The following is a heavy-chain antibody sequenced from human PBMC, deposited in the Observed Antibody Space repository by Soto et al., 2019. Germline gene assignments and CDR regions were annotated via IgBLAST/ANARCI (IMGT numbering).Heavy chain of an antibody. CDR3: ARSPGYCSGGTCYREYFQH. V-gene: IGHV3-7*01. D-gene: IGHD2-15*01. CDR2: IKQDGSEE. Sequence: EVQLVESGGGLVQPGGSLRLSCAASGFTFSNYWMSWVRQAPGKGLEWVANIKQDGSEEYYVDSVKGRFTISRDNAKNSLYLQKNSLRAEDTAVYYCARSPGYCSGGTCYREYFQHWGQGTLVTVSS. CDR1: GFTFSNYW. J-gene: IGHJ1*01.